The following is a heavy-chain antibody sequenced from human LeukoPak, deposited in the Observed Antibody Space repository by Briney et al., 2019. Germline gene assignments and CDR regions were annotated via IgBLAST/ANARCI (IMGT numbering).Heavy chain of an antibody. CDR2: IYNTGSA. D-gene: IGHD2-2*01. V-gene: IGHV4-31*11. Sequence: PSETLSLTCAVSGGSISSGTHYWNWIRQHPGQGLEWIGHIYNTGSAYYNPSLMSRVSISIDTSENQFSLKLSSVTAADTAVYYCASTHCASPGCYSYYYSGLDVWGQGTTVIVSS. CDR3: ASTHCASPGCYSYYYSGLDV. CDR1: GGSISSGTHY. J-gene: IGHJ6*02.